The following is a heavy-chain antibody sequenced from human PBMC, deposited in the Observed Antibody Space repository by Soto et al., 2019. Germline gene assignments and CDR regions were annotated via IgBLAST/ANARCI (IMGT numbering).Heavy chain of an antibody. Sequence: QVQPVQPGAEVKKPGSSVKVTCKASGAIFSSNAVSWVRQAPGQGLEWMGVILPIFGRTNYAQKYQGRVMITADESTRTADMELSSLKSEDTAVYYCATGGRGYSYAPRFYFEYWGQGTLVTVSS. CDR1: GAIFSSNA. D-gene: IGHD5-18*01. V-gene: IGHV1-69*01. CDR3: ATGGRGYSYAPRFYFEY. CDR2: ILPIFGRT. J-gene: IGHJ4*02.